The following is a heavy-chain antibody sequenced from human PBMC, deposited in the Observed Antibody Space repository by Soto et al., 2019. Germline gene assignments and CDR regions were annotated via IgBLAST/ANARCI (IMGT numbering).Heavy chain of an antibody. V-gene: IGHV1-18*04. CDR1: GYTFTSYG. J-gene: IGHJ4*02. CDR3: ARDPGYSFAY. CDR2: ISAHSGDT. Sequence: QVQLVQSGAEARKPGASVKVSCKASGYTFTSYGVIWVRQAPGQGLEWMGWISAHSGDTKYEERLQGRVTMTTDTSTGTAYMELRNLRSDATAIYYCARDPGYSFAYWGQGTLVTVSS.